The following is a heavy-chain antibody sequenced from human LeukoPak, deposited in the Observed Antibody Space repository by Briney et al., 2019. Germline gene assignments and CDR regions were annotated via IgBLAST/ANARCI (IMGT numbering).Heavy chain of an antibody. CDR3: AREATRFGPNDY. CDR2: IYYSGST. V-gene: IGHV4-30-4*08. D-gene: IGHD1-26*01. Sequence: SETLSLTCTVSGGSISSGDYYWSWIRQPPGKGLEWIGYIYYSGSTYYNPSLKSRVTISVDTSKNQFSLKLSSVTAADTAVYYCAREATRFGPNDYWGQGTLVTVSS. J-gene: IGHJ4*02. CDR1: GGSISSGDYY.